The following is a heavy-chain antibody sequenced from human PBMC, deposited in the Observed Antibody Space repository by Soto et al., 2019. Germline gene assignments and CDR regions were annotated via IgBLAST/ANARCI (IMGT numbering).Heavy chain of an antibody. CDR2: IYYSGST. CDR1: GGSISSSSYY. D-gene: IGHD7-27*01. CDR3: ATHNWGFSSDYYYYYMDV. J-gene: IGHJ6*03. Sequence: SETLSLTCTVSGGSISSSSYYWGWIRQPPGKGLEWIGSIYYSGSTYYNPSLKSRVTISVDTSKNQFSLKLSSVTAADTAVYYCATHNWGFSSDYYYYYMDVWGKGTTVTVSS. V-gene: IGHV4-39*01.